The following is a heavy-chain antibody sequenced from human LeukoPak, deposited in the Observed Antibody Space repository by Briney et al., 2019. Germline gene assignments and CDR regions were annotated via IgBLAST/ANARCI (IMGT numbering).Heavy chain of an antibody. CDR2: IKQDGSEK. CDR1: GITFSTYW. J-gene: IGHJ4*02. V-gene: IGHV3-7*01. D-gene: IGHD3-10*01. Sequence: GGSLRLSCAASGITFSTYWMSWVRQAPGKGLEWVANIKQDGSEKYYVDSVKGRFTISRDNAKTSLYLQMNSLRAEDTAVYYCARGASDLYGSGSYEAAYWGQGTLATVSS. CDR3: ARGASDLYGSGSYEAAY.